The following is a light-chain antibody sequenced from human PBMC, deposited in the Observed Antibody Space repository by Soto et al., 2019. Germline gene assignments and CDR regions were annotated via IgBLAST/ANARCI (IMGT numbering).Light chain of an antibody. V-gene: IGLV2-23*01. CDR2: EGS. J-gene: IGLJ2*01. CDR1: SSDVGSYNL. CDR3: CSYAGSTPHVV. Sequence: QSALTQPASVSGSPGQSITISCTGTSSDVGSYNLVSWYQQHPGKAPKLMIYEGSKRPSGVSNRFSGSKSGNTASLTISGLQAEDEVDYYCCSYAGSTPHVVFGGGTKLTVL.